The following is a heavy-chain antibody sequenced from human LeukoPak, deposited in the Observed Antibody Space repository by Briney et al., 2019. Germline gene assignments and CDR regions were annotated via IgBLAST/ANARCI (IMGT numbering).Heavy chain of an antibody. CDR3: AALGDNNSWNNF. D-gene: IGHD1/OR15-1a*01. Sequence: PSETLCLTCSVSRGSITGHYWSWVRQPPGKGPEWLGYVHSSGTTSYNPSLKSRVTISADTSKNQFSLKMTSLTTADTGVYYCAALGDNNSWNNFWGQGTLVTVSS. CDR1: RGSITGHY. V-gene: IGHV4-59*11. J-gene: IGHJ4*02. CDR2: VHSSGTT.